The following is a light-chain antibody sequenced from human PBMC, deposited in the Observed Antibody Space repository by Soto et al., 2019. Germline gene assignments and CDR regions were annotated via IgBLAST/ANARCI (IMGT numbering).Light chain of an antibody. Sequence: DIQMTQSPSTLSASVGDTVTITCRASQRMSGWLAWHQQKPGKAPILLIYGASTLEGGVPSRFSGSGSGTEFTLTISSLQPDDFATYYCQQYNSYTWTFGQGTKVDNK. J-gene: IGKJ1*01. V-gene: IGKV1-5*01. CDR3: QQYNSYTWT. CDR1: QRMSGW. CDR2: GAS.